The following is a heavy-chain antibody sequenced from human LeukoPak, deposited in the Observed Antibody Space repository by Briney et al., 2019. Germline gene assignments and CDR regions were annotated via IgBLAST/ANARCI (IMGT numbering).Heavy chain of an antibody. CDR1: GGSITSYY. V-gene: IGHV4-59*01. Sequence: AGTLSLTCTVSGGSITSYYWSWIRQPPGKGLEWIGYMYYSGNSYYNPSLKSRVTISVDTSKNQFSLKLSSMTAADTAVYYCASYSNSWYYFDYWGQGTLVTVSS. J-gene: IGHJ4*02. CDR3: ASYSNSWYYFDY. D-gene: IGHD6-13*01. CDR2: MYYSGNS.